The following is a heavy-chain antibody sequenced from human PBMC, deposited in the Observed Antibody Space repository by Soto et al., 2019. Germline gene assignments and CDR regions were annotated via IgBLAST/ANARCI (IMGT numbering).Heavy chain of an antibody. CDR1: GFTFTSYW. CDR3: TRSITGYSYADT. Sequence: GGSLRLSCAASGFTFTSYWMHWVRQAPGKGLVWVSRINSDGTSTVYVDSVKGRFTISRDNAKNTLYLQMDSLRAEDTAVYYCTRSITGYSYADTWGQGTLVTVSS. V-gene: IGHV3-74*01. J-gene: IGHJ5*02. D-gene: IGHD1-26*01. CDR2: INSDGTST.